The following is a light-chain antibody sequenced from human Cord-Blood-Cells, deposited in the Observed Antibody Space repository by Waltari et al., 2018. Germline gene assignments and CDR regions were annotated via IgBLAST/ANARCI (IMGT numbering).Light chain of an antibody. Sequence: QSALTQPASVSGSPGQSITIPCTGTSSDFDGYNHVPWYQQHPGKAPKLMIYEVSNRPSGVSNRFAGSKSCNTASLTISGLQAEDEADYYCSSYTSSSTLIFGTGTKVTVL. CDR1: SSDFDGYNH. CDR2: EVS. J-gene: IGLJ1*01. V-gene: IGLV2-14*01. CDR3: SSYTSSSTLI.